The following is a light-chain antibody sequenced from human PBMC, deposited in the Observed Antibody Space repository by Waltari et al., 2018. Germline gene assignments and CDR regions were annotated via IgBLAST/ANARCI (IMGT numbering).Light chain of an antibody. CDR2: QDN. Sequence: QSALTQPASVSGSPGQSITISCSGTKRDIGTYDLVSWYQHHPDKAPKVIIYQDNKRPSGVSNRFSGSKSGNTASLTVSGLQAEDEADYYCCAYAGSYTYVFGGGTKVTV. V-gene: IGLV2-23*01. J-gene: IGLJ1*01. CDR3: CAYAGSYTYV. CDR1: KRDIGTYDL.